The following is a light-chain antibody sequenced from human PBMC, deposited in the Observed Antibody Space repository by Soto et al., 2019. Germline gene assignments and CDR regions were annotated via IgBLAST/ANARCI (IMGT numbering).Light chain of an antibody. CDR1: QSVSSSF. CDR2: GAS. J-gene: IGKJ1*01. CDR3: QQYGSSPRT. V-gene: IGKV3-20*01. Sequence: EIVLTQSPGTLSLSPGERATLSCRASQSVSSSFLAWYQQKPGQAPRLLIYGASSRATGIPDRFSGSESGRDFPLPISRLEPEDFAVYYCQQYGSSPRTFGQGTKVEIK.